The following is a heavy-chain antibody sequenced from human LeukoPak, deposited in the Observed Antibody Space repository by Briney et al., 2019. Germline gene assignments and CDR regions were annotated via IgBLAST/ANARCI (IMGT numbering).Heavy chain of an antibody. D-gene: IGHD5-24*01. CDR2: IKKDGGEK. CDR1: GYTFSSYW. J-gene: IGHJ6*02. Sequence: GGSLRLSCAASGYTFSSYWMTWIRQAPGKGLEWVADIKKDGGEKYYGDSEKGRFTIYRDNAEKALFLQMNSLRAEDTAVYYCERDRTGGMASHYYYYGMDDWGQGTTVTVSS. V-gene: IGHV3-7*05. CDR3: ERDRTGGMASHYYYYGMDD.